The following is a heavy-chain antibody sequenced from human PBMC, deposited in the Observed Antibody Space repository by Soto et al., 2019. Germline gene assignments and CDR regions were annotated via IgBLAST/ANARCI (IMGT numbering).Heavy chain of an antibody. CDR1: GFTFSSYG. D-gene: IGHD1-26*01. CDR2: ISYDGSNK. V-gene: IGHV3-30*18. J-gene: IGHJ4*02. Sequence: QVQLVESGGGVVQPGRSLRLSCAASGFTFSSYGMHWVRQAPGKGLEWVAVISYDGSNKYYADSVKGRFTISRDNSKNTLYLQMNSLCSEDTAVYYCAKDSVAIFDYCCQGTLVTVSS. CDR3: AKDSVAIFDY.